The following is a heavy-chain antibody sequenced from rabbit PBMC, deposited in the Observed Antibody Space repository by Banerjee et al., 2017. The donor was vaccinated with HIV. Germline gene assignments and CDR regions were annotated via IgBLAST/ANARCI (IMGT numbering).Heavy chain of an antibody. CDR3: ARETYDDYGNYDL. J-gene: IGHJ6*01. Sequence: QEQLEESGGDLVKPEGSLTLTCTASGFTLSSYWICWVRQAPGKGLEWIACMDAGSSGTTNYASWAKGRFTISKISSTTVTLQMTSLTAADTATYFCARETYDDYGNYDLWGPGTLVTVS. D-gene: IGHD2-1*01. V-gene: IGHV1S45*01. CDR1: GFTLSSYW. CDR2: MDAGSSGTT.